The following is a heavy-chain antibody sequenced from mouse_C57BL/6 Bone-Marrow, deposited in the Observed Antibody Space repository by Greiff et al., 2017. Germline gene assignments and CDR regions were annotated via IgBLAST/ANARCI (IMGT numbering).Heavy chain of an antibody. CDR3: SRQVTTVLATKYFDV. V-gene: IGHV5-9*04. D-gene: IGHD1-1*01. CDR1: GFTFSSYT. J-gene: IGHJ1*03. Sequence: DVQLVESGGGLVKPGGSLKLSCAASGFTFSSYTMSWVRQTPEKRLQWVAAISGGGGNTYYPDSVQGRFTISRDNDKNILYLQMSSLRSEDTAVYYCSRQVTTVLATKYFDVWGTGTTVTVSS. CDR2: ISGGGGNT.